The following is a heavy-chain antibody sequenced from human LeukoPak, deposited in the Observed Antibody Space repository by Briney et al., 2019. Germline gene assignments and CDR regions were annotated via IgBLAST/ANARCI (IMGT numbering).Heavy chain of an antibody. V-gene: IGHV3-23*01. CDR2: ISGSGGRT. CDR3: AKDIGYSYGPHYFDY. Sequence: GGSLRLSCAASGFTFSSYAMSWVRQAPGKGLEWVSAISGSGGRTYYADSVKGRFTISRDNSKNTLYLQMNSLRAEDTAVYYCAKDIGYSYGPHYFDYWAREPWSPSPQ. CDR1: GFTFSSYA. D-gene: IGHD5-18*01. J-gene: IGHJ4*02.